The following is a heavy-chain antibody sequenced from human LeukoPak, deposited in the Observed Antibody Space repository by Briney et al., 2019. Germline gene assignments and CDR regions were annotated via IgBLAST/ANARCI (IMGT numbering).Heavy chain of an antibody. CDR2: ISYDGSNK. D-gene: IGHD6-19*01. J-gene: IGHJ5*02. V-gene: IGHV3-30-3*01. Sequence: PGGSLRLSCAASGFTFSSYAMHWVRQAPGKGLEWVAVISYDGSNKYYADSVKGRFTISRDNSKNTLYLQMNSLRTEDTAVYYCARVEAVAPWGQGTLVPVSS. CDR3: ARVEAVAP. CDR1: GFTFSSYA.